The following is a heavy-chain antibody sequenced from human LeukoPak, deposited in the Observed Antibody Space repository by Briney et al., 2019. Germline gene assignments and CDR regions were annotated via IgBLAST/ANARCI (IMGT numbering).Heavy chain of an antibody. CDR2: IIPIFGTA. V-gene: IGHV1-69*05. J-gene: IGHJ4*02. D-gene: IGHD1-26*01. CDR1: GGTFTSYA. Sequence: SVKVSCKASGGTFTSYAISWVRQAPGQGLEWMGGIIPIFGTANYAQKFQGRVTITTDESTSTAYMELSSLRAEDTAVYYCAKVWELGKVDYWGQGTLVTVSS. CDR3: AKVWELGKVDY.